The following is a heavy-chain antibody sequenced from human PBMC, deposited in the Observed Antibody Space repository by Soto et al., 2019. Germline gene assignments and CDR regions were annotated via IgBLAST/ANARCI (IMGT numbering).Heavy chain of an antibody. J-gene: IGHJ4*02. D-gene: IGHD6-19*01. CDR1: GGTFSSYA. Sequence: QVQLVQSGAEVKKPGSSVKVSCKASGGTFSSYAISWVRQAPGQGLEWMGGIIPIFGTANYAQKFQGRVTITADESTSTADMELSSLRSEDTAVYYCASPGYSSGWYETDYWGQGTLVTVSS. CDR3: ASPGYSSGWYETDY. V-gene: IGHV1-69*01. CDR2: IIPIFGTA.